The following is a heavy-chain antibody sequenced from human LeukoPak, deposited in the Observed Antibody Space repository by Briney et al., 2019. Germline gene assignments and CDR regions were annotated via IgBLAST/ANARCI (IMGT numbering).Heavy chain of an antibody. V-gene: IGHV3-11*04. CDR1: GFTFSDYY. D-gene: IGHD6-13*01. Sequence: GGSLRLSCAASGFTFSDYYMSWIRQAPGKGLEWVSYISSSGSTIYYADSVKGRFTISRDNAKNSLYLQMNSLRAEDTAVYYCARDQVAAAGMVSGWFDPWGLGTLVTVSS. CDR3: ARDQVAAAGMVSGWFDP. J-gene: IGHJ5*02. CDR2: ISSSGSTI.